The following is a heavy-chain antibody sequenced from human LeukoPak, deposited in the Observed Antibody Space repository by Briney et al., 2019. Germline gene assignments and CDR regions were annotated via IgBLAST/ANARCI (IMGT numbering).Heavy chain of an antibody. Sequence: AGGSLRLSCAASGFTFSSYGMHWIRQPPGKGLEWIGYIYYSGSTNYNPSLKSRVTISLDTSKNQFSLKLSSVTAADAAVYYCARQCSGDSCYVDYWGQGTLVTVSS. J-gene: IGHJ4*02. V-gene: IGHV4-59*01. CDR1: GFTFSSYG. CDR2: IYYSGST. CDR3: ARQCSGDSCYVDY. D-gene: IGHD2-15*01.